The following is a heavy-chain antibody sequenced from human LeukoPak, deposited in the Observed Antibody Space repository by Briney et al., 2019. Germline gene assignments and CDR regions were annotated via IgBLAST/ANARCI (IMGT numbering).Heavy chain of an antibody. CDR3: ARSPISITRTEFDY. CDR1: GGTFSSYA. Sequence: SVKVSYKASGGTFSSYAISWVRQAPGQGLEWMGGIIPIFGTANYAQKFQGRVTITTDESTSTAYMELGSLRSEDTAVYYCARSPISITRTEFDYWGQGTLVTVSS. CDR2: IIPIFGTA. D-gene: IGHD1-20*01. V-gene: IGHV1-69*05. J-gene: IGHJ4*02.